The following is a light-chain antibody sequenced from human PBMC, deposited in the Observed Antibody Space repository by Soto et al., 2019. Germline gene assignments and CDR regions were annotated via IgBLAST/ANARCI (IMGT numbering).Light chain of an antibody. V-gene: IGKV3-15*01. CDR2: GAS. Sequence: EVVLTQSPATLSVSPGDRATLSCRASQSVSRNLAWYQQKPGQAPRLLIYGASTRATGVPARFSDSGSATEFTLSISSLQSEGVAVYYCQQYGDWPPETFGQGPKVDI. J-gene: IGKJ2*01. CDR1: QSVSRN. CDR3: QQYGDWPPET.